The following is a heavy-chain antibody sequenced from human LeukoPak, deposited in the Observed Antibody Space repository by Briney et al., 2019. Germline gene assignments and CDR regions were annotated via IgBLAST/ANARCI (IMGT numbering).Heavy chain of an antibody. CDR2: IYSGGST. CDR1: GFIVSSNY. J-gene: IGHJ6*03. V-gene: IGHV3-53*01. CDR3: ARGDYGSGSPYYYYYMDV. Sequence: PGGSLRLSCAASGFIVSSNYMSWVRQAPGKGLEWVSIIYSGGSTYYADSVKGRFTISRDKSKNTLYLQMNSLRAEDTAVYYCARGDYGSGSPYYYYYMDVWGKGTTVTISS. D-gene: IGHD3-10*01.